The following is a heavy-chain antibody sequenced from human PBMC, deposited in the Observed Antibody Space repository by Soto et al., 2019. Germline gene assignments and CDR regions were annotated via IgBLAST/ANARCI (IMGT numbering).Heavy chain of an antibody. CDR3: AIGPYYYDSSAYLPRYYSMAV. V-gene: IGHV4-4*02. CDR2: IDHSGGT. D-gene: IGHD3-22*01. CDR1: GGSISSSNW. Sequence: QVQLQESGPGLVKPSGTLSLTCAVSGGSISSSNWWTWVRQPPGEGLVWIGEIDHSGGTNYNRPPKSRVTISVDKSNNQFSLRLSSVTAADTAVHYCAIGPYYYDSSAYLPRYYSMAVWGQGTTVTISS. J-gene: IGHJ6*02.